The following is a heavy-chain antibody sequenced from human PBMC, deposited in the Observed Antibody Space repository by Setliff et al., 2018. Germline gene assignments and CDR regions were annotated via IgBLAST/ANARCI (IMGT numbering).Heavy chain of an antibody. V-gene: IGHV5-51*01. D-gene: IGHD3-3*01. CDR2: IYPGDSDT. CDR1: GYSFTSYW. Sequence: GESLKISCKGSGYSFTSYWIGWVRQMPGKGLEWMGIIYPGDSDTRYSPSFQGQVTISADKSISTAYLQWSSLKASDTAMYYCARSRSNFWSGYYQTMPHFDYWGQGTLVTVSS. CDR3: ARSRSNFWSGYYQTMPHFDY. J-gene: IGHJ4*02.